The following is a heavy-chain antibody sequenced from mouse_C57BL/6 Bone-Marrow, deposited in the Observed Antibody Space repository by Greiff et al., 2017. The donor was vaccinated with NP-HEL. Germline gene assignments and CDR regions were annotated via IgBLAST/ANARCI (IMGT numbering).Heavy chain of an antibody. CDR2: IYPGSGST. CDR3: ARNYYGSSYYFDY. D-gene: IGHD1-1*01. V-gene: IGHV1-55*01. J-gene: IGHJ2*01. Sequence: VQLQQPGAELVKPGASVKMSCKASGYTFTSYWITWVKQRPGQGLEWIGDIYPGSGSTNYNEKFKSKATLTVDTSSSTAYMQLSSLTSEDSAVYYSARNYYGSSYYFDYWGQGTTLTVSS. CDR1: GYTFTSYW.